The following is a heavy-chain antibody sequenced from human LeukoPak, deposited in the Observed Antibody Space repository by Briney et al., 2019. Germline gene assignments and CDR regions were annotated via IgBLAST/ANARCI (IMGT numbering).Heavy chain of an antibody. CDR3: ARVRDVYGQFDY. Sequence: GGSLRLSCAASGFTFCNLAMSWIPQGPRRGRGWGSAISDTGGSTYYADSVKGRFTISRDNSKNTLYLQMDSLRAEDTAVYYCARVRDVYGQFDYWGQGTLVTVSS. CDR1: GFTFCNLA. V-gene: IGHV3-23*01. D-gene: IGHD5/OR15-5a*01. J-gene: IGHJ4*02. CDR2: ISDTGGST.